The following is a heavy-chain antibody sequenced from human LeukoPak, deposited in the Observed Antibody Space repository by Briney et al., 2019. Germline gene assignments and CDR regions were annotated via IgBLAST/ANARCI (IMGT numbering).Heavy chain of an antibody. J-gene: IGHJ6*02. CDR3: ARYCGGDCRTVYGMDV. Sequence: KPSETLSLTCTVSGGSISSYYWSWIRQPPGKGLGWIGYIYYSGSTNYNPSLKGRVTISVDTSKNQFSLKLSSVTAADTAVYYCARYCGGDCRTVYGMDVWGQGTTVTVSS. CDR2: IYYSGST. V-gene: IGHV4-59*01. D-gene: IGHD2-21*02. CDR1: GGSISSYY.